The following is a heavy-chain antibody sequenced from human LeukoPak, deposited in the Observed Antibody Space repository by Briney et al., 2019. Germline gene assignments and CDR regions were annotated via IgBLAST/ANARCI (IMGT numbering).Heavy chain of an antibody. V-gene: IGHV3-53*04. Sequence: GGSLRLSCAASGFTVSSNYMSWVRQAPGKGLEWVSVIYSGGSTYYADSVKGRFTISRHNSKNTLYLQMSSLRAEDTAVYYCARAGCSGGSCYSGDFDLWGRGTLVTVSS. CDR1: GFTVSSNY. D-gene: IGHD2-15*01. CDR2: IYSGGST. CDR3: ARAGCSGGSCYSGDFDL. J-gene: IGHJ2*01.